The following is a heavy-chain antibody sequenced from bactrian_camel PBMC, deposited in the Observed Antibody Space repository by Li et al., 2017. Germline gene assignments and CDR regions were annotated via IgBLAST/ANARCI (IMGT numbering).Heavy chain of an antibody. Sequence: HVQLVESGGGSVQTGGSLRLTCTAVGLTFEGGNQGWYRETPGNEFELVSSIAPDGSRWYADSVQGRFTISKDNARNTLALQMNSLKPEDTGTYYCAATKWSVVVFKKGSIITGARGPRSPSP. D-gene: IGHD2*01. CDR3: AATKWSVVVFKKGSIIT. V-gene: IGHV3S55*01. J-gene: IGHJ4*01. CDR2: IAPDGSR. CDR1: GLTFEGGN.